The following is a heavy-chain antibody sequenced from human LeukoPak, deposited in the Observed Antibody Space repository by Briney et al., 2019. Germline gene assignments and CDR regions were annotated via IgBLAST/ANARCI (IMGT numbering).Heavy chain of an antibody. CDR1: GGSFSGYY. Sequence: SETLSLTCAVYGGSFSGYYWSWIRQPPGKGLEWIGEINHSGSTNYNPSLKSRVPISVETSKNQFSLKMSSVTAADTAVYYCARTTEGGYSYGYFYYYYMDVWGKGNTVTISS. CDR2: INHSGST. V-gene: IGHV4-34*01. J-gene: IGHJ6*03. CDR3: ARTTEGGYSYGYFYYYYMDV. D-gene: IGHD5-18*01.